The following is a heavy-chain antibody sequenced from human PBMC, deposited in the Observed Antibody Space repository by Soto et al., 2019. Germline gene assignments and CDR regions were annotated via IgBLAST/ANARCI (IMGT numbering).Heavy chain of an antibody. J-gene: IGHJ4*02. V-gene: IGHV3-30-3*01. CDR2: IGDDGYDK. CDR1: GFTFKTFA. CDR3: ARAPTSRFDY. Sequence: GGSLRLSCAASGFTFKTFAIHWVRQAPGKGLEWVAAIGDDGYDKFYAASVKGRFTISRDNSKSVLYLQMNSLRGEDTAVYYCARAPTSRFDYWGQGTLVTVS.